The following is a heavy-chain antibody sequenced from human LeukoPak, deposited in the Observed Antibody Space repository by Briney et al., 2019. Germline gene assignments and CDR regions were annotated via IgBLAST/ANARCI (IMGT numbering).Heavy chain of an antibody. Sequence: GGSLRLSCAASGFTFSSYAMSWVRQAPGKGLEWVSAISGSGGSTYYADSVKGRFTISRDNSENTLYLQMSSLRVEDTAVYYCARYIIAVRSFDFWDQGTLVTVSS. CDR1: GFTFSSYA. CDR3: ARYIIAVRSFDF. D-gene: IGHD6-19*01. V-gene: IGHV3-23*01. CDR2: ISGSGGST. J-gene: IGHJ4*02.